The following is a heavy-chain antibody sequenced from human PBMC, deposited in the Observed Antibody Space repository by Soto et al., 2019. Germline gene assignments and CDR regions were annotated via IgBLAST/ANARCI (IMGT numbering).Heavy chain of an antibody. CDR1: GGTFSSYA. V-gene: IGHV1-69*06. CDR2: IIPIFGTA. Sequence: GASVKVSCKVSGGTFSSYAISWVRQAPGQGLEWMGGIIPIFGTANYAQKFQGRVTITADKSTSTAYMELSSLRSEDTAVYYCARFTFGGVIAPSAYGMDVWGQGTTVTVSS. D-gene: IGHD3-16*02. J-gene: IGHJ6*02. CDR3: ARFTFGGVIAPSAYGMDV.